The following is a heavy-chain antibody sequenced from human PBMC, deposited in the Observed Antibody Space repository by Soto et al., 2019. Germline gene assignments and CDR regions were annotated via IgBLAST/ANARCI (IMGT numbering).Heavy chain of an antibody. CDR3: AREGSYSAYNFAHGIQLWSFDF. CDR1: GGSINTFY. V-gene: IGHV4-4*07. D-gene: IGHD5-12*01. Sequence: QVRLQESGPGLLKPSETLSLTCTVSGGSINTFYWSWVRQPAGKGLEWIGRIFSSGSTSFNPSLESRVAMSVDTSKNHCSLNLCSVTAADMAVYYCAREGSYSAYNFAHGIQLWSFDFWGQGALVTVSS. CDR2: IFSSGST. J-gene: IGHJ4*02.